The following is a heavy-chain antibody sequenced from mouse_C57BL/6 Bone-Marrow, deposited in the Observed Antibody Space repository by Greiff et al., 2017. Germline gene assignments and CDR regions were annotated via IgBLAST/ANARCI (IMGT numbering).Heavy chain of an antibody. CDR1: GYTFTSYW. J-gene: IGHJ4*01. V-gene: IGHV1-64*01. CDR3: SRPPGAMDY. CDR2: IHPNSGST. Sequence: QVQLQQPGAELVKPGASVNLSCKASGYTFTSYWMHWVKQRPGQGLEWIGMIHPNSGSTNYNEKFKSKATLTVDTSSSTAYMQLSSLTSEDSAVYYCSRPPGAMDYWGQGTSVTGSS.